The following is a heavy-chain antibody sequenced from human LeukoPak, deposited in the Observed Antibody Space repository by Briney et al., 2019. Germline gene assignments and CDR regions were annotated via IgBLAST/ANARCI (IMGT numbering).Heavy chain of an antibody. D-gene: IGHD6-19*01. CDR2: IYSGGST. Sequence: GGSLRLSCAASGFTVSSNYMSWVRQAPGKGLEWVSVIYSGGSTYYADSVKGRFTISRDNSKNTLYLQMNSLRAEDTAVYYCARSPRWLEYYFDYWGRGTLVTVSS. CDR3: ARSPRWLEYYFDY. CDR1: GFTVSSNY. V-gene: IGHV3-66*01. J-gene: IGHJ4*02.